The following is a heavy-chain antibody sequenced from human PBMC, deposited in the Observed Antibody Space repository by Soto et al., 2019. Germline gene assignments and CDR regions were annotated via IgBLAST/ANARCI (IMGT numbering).Heavy chain of an antibody. CDR3: ARLVGGDVVVPAALGDYYYVDV. CDR1: GGSISSSSYY. V-gene: IGHV4-39*01. CDR2: IYYSGST. D-gene: IGHD2-2*01. Sequence: SETLSLTCTVSGGSISSSSYYWGWIRQPPGKGLEWIGSIYYSGSTYYNPSLKGRVTISVDRSKNQVSLKLSYLTAADTAVYYCARLVGGDVVVPAALGDYYYVDVWGKGTTVTVSS. J-gene: IGHJ6*03.